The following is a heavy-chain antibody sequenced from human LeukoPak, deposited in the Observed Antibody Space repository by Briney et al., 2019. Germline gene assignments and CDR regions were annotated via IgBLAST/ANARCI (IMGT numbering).Heavy chain of an antibody. Sequence: PSETLSLTCTVSGGSITSSSYYWGWIRQPPGKGLEWIGSIYYSGSTYYNPSLKSRVTISVDTSKNQFSLKLSSVTAADTAVYYCARDGPFTSIAVAGTLGDYYYGMDVWGQGTTDTVSS. CDR2: IYYSGST. CDR1: GGSITSSSYY. V-gene: IGHV4-39*07. CDR3: ARDGPFTSIAVAGTLGDYYYGMDV. J-gene: IGHJ6*02. D-gene: IGHD6-19*01.